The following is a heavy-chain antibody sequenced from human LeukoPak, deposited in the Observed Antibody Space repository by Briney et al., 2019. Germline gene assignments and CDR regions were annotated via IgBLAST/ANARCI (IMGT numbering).Heavy chain of an antibody. V-gene: IGHV3-21*01. CDR3: AREVTAE. CDR1: GFTFSDYA. Sequence: PGGSLRLSCAASGFTFSDYAMAWVRQAPGKGLEWVSSISYSSSFLDYADSVQGRFTVSRDNAKNSLYLQMNGLRAEDTAVYYCAREVTAEWGQGTLVTVSS. CDR2: ISYSSSFL. D-gene: IGHD1-14*01. J-gene: IGHJ4*02.